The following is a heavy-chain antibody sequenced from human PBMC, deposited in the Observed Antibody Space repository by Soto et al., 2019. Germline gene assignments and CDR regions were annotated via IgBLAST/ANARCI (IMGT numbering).Heavy chain of an antibody. CDR3: ARQYPSSSRHFDH. J-gene: IGHJ4*02. D-gene: IGHD6-6*01. V-gene: IGHV3-21*01. CDR1: GFTFRTYY. CDR2: ISAGGSNI. Sequence: LRLSCAASGFTFRTYYMIWVRQAPGKGLEWVSSISAGGSNIYYAPSVKGRFTISRDNAKNLVYLQINSLRAEDTAVYYCARQYPSSSRHFDHWGQGTRVTVYS.